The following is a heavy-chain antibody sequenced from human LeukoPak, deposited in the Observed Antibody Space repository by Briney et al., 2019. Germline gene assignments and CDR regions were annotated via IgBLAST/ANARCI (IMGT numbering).Heavy chain of an antibody. J-gene: IGHJ3*02. V-gene: IGHV3-20*01. Sequence: GGSLRLSCAASGFTFDDYGMSWVRQAPGKGLEWVSGINWNGGSTGYADSVKGRFTISRDNAKNSLYLQMNSLRAEDTALYHCARSIAVAGYYAFDIWGQGTMVTVSS. CDR1: GFTFDDYG. D-gene: IGHD6-19*01. CDR3: ARSIAVAGYYAFDI. CDR2: INWNGGST.